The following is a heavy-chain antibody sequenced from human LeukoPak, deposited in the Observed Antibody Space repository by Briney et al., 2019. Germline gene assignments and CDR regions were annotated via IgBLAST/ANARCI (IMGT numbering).Heavy chain of an antibody. CDR1: GYTFTSYG. D-gene: IGHD6-19*01. J-gene: IGHJ3*02. CDR3: ARDLGDSDSSGWYHDAFDI. V-gene: IGHV1-18*01. Sequence: ASVKVSCKASGYTFTSYGISWVRQAPRQGLEWMGWISAYNGNTNYAQKLQGRVTMTTDTSTSTAYMELRSLRSDDTAVYYCARDLGDSDSSGWYHDAFDIWGQGTMVTVSS. CDR2: ISAYNGNT.